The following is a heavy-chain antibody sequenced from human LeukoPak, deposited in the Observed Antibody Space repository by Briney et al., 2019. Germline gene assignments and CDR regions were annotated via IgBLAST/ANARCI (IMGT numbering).Heavy chain of an antibody. D-gene: IGHD3-10*01. CDR1: GGSISSGDYS. Sequence: SETLSLTCTVSGGSISSGDYSWSWIRRPPGKGLEWIGYIYHSGSTLYNPSLKSRVTISLDRSKNQFSLKLSSVTAADTAVYYCAGDYGSGSYRFDFWGQGTLVTVSS. CDR2: IYHSGST. J-gene: IGHJ4*02. CDR3: AGDYGSGSYRFDF. V-gene: IGHV4-30-2*01.